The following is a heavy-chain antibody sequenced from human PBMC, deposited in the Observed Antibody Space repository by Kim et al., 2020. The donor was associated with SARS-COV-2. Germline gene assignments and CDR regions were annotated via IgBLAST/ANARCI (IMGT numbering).Heavy chain of an antibody. CDR2: IFYSGST. CDR1: GGSISSGDYY. V-gene: IGHV4-30-4*01. Sequence: SETLSLTCTVSGGSISSGDYYWSWIRQPPGKGLEWIGYIFYSGSTYYNPSLKSRVTISVDTSKNQFSLKVSSVTAADTAVYYCARALRSGSCYFDYWGQGTLVTVSS. CDR3: ARALRSGSCYFDY. J-gene: IGHJ4*02. D-gene: IGHD3-10*01.